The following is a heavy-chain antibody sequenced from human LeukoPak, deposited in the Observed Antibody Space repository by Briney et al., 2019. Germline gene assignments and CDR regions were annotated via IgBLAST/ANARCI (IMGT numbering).Heavy chain of an antibody. V-gene: IGHV3-15*01. CDR1: GFTFIYAW. CDR3: AKEGLLLPGGWFDP. Sequence: GGSLRLSCAASGFTFIYAWMNWVRQAPGKGLEWVGRIKSKIDGGTTDYAAPVKDRFTISRDDSKNILYLQMNSLRAEDTAVYYCAKEGLLLPGGWFDPWGQGTLVTVSS. J-gene: IGHJ5*02. D-gene: IGHD2-15*01. CDR2: IKSKIDGGTT.